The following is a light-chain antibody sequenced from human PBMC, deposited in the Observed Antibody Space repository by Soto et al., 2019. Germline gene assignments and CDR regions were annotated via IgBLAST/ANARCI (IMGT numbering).Light chain of an antibody. V-gene: IGKV3-15*01. Sequence: EIVMTQLPATLSVSPGERATLCCSASQTVRSNLAWYQQKPGQAPRRLIYGASTRATGIPARFSGSGSGTEFTVTISSLQSEDFAVYYCQQYNNWPETFGQGTKADI. CDR2: GAS. CDR3: QQYNNWPET. J-gene: IGKJ1*01. CDR1: QTVRSN.